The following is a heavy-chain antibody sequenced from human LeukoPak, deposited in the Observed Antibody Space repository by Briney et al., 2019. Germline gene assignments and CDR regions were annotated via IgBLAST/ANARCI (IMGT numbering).Heavy chain of an antibody. J-gene: IGHJ3*01. V-gene: IGHV7-4-1*02. CDR1: GHTFTSYA. D-gene: IGHD1-26*01. Sequence: ASVKVSCKASGHTFTSYAMNWVRQAPGQGLELMGWINTNTGNPTYAQGFTGRFVFSLDTSVTTAYLQISSLKAEDTAIYYCARNSIVEAFDLWGQGTMVTVSS. CDR2: INTNTGNP. CDR3: ARNSIVEAFDL.